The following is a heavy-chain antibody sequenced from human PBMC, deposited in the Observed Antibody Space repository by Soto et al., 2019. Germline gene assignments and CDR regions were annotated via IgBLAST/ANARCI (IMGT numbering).Heavy chain of an antibody. Sequence: EVQLLESGGGLVQPGGSLRLSCAASGFTFSSYAMSWVRQAPGKGLEWVSAISGSGGSTYYADSVKGRFTISRDNSKNTLYLQMNSLRAEDTAVYYCAKDSGTSRWDYYGMDVWGQGTTVTVSS. D-gene: IGHD2-2*01. V-gene: IGHV3-23*01. CDR1: GFTFSSYA. CDR3: AKDSGTSRWDYYGMDV. J-gene: IGHJ6*02. CDR2: ISGSGGST.